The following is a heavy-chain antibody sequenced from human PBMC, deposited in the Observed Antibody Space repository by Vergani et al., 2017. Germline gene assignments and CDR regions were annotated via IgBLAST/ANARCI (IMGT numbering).Heavy chain of an antibody. CDR3: AKDYNIMGALRY. CDR2: INSDGSST. J-gene: IGHJ4*02. CDR1: GFTFSSYW. Sequence: EVQLVESGGGLVQPGGSLRLSCAASGFTFSSYWMHWVRQAPGKGLVWVSRINSDGSSTSYADSVKGRFTISRDNAKNTLFLQLKTLRAEDTGVYYCAKDYNIMGALRYWGQGTLVAVSS. D-gene: IGHD3-22*01. V-gene: IGHV3-74*01.